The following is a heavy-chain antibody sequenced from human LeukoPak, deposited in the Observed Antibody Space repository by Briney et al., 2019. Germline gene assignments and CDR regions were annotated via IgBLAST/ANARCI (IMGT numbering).Heavy chain of an antibody. V-gene: IGHV3-23*01. CDR2: ISAGGGGA. CDR1: GLTFSSYS. CDR3: AKYRSGGYWASAMFYFDK. J-gene: IGHJ4*02. Sequence: GGSLRLSCVASGLTFSSYSFTWVRQAPGKGLEWVSSISAGGGGAYYADSVRGRFIITRDGSKNTVYLQMNSLRAEDTAIYSCAKYRSGGYWASAMFYFDKWGQGILVTVSS. D-gene: IGHD3-10*01.